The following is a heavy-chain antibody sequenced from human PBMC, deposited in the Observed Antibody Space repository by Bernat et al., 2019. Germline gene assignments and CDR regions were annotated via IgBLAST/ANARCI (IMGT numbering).Heavy chain of an antibody. D-gene: IGHD6-19*01. Sequence: QVQLVQSGAEVKKPGASVKVSCKASGYTFTSYAMHWVRQAPGQRLEWMGWINAGNGNTKYSQKFQGRVTITRDTSASTAYMELSSLRSEDTAVYYCAKDGDSSGWYDYWGQGTLVTVSS. CDR3: AKDGDSSGWYDY. V-gene: IGHV1-3*01. CDR2: INAGNGNT. CDR1: GYTFTSYA. J-gene: IGHJ4*02.